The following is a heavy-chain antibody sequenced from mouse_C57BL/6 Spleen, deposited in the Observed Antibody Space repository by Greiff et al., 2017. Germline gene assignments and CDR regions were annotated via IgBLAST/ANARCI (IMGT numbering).Heavy chain of an antibody. V-gene: IGHV1-15*01. Sequence: QVQLQQSGAELVRPGASVTLSCKASGYTFTDYEMHWVKQTPVHGLEWIGAIDPETGGTAYNQKFKGKARLTADKSSSTAYMELRSLTSEDSAVYYCTRLGDGAYWGQGTLVTVSA. CDR2: IDPETGGT. CDR1: GYTFTDYE. D-gene: IGHD3-3*01. CDR3: TRLGDGAY. J-gene: IGHJ3*01.